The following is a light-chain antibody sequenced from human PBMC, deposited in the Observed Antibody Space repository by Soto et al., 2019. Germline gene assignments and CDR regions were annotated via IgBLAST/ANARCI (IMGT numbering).Light chain of an antibody. Sequence: EIVLTQSPASPSLSPGERATLSCRASQSVDSYLVWYQQKPGQAPRLLIFGASNRATGIPARFSGSGSGTDFTLTINSLEPDDFAVYYCQQRDSWPITFGQGTRLEI. CDR1: QSVDSY. V-gene: IGKV3-11*01. J-gene: IGKJ5*01. CDR2: GAS. CDR3: QQRDSWPIT.